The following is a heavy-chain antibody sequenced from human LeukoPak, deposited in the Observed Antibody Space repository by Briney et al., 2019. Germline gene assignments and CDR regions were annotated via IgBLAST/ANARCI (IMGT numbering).Heavy chain of an antibody. Sequence: GGSLRLSCEASGFTFSSYGMHWVRQAPGKGLEWVAVIWYDGSNKYYADSVKGRFTISRDNSKNTLYLQMNSLRAEDTAVYYCAKGSDFWSGYFLDYWGQGTLVTVSS. CDR1: GFTFSSYG. J-gene: IGHJ4*02. CDR2: IWYDGSNK. CDR3: AKGSDFWSGYFLDY. D-gene: IGHD3-3*01. V-gene: IGHV3-33*06.